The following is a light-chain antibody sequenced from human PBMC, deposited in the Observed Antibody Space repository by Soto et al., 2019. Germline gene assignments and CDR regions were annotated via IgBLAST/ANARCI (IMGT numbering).Light chain of an antibody. Sequence: EIVLTQSPGTLSLSPGERATLSCRASQSVNSDYLGWCQQRPGQAPRLLIYGASTRATRIPARFTGSESGTEFTLTLCSLQSKDSAVYDCQHYNHWPPWTFGQGTKV. CDR1: QSVNSD. CDR2: GAS. V-gene: IGKV3-15*01. J-gene: IGKJ1*01. CDR3: QHYNHWPPWT.